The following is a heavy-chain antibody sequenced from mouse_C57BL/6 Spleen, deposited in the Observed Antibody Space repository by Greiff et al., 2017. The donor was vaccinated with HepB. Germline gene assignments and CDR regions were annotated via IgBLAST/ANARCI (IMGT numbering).Heavy chain of an antibody. J-gene: IGHJ2*01. Sequence: QVQLKESGPELVKPGASVKISCKASGYAFSSSWMNWVKQRPGKGLEWIGRIDPGDGDTNYNGKFKGKATLTADKSSSTAYMQLSSLTSEDSAVYFGAKEGSYYFDYWGQGTTLTVSS. V-gene: IGHV1-82*01. CDR2: IDPGDGDT. CDR3: AKEGSYYFDY. CDR1: GYAFSSSW.